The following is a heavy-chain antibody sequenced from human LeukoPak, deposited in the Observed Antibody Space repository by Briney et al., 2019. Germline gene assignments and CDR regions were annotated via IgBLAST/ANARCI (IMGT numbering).Heavy chain of an antibody. V-gene: IGHV3-73*01. D-gene: IGHD2-2*01. Sequence: PGGSLRLSCAASGFTFSGSAMHWVRQASGKGLEWVGRIRSKANSYATAYAASVKGRFTISRDDSKNTAYLQMNSLKTEDTAVYYCTRLDCSSTSCSDYWGQGTPVTVSS. CDR2: IRSKANSYAT. J-gene: IGHJ4*02. CDR3: TRLDCSSTSCSDY. CDR1: GFTFSGSA.